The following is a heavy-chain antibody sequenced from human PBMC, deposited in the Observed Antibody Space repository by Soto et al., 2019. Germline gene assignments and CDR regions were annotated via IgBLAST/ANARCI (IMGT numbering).Heavy chain of an antibody. D-gene: IGHD6-13*01. Sequence: QLQLQESGPGLVKPSETLSLTCTVSGGSISSGAYYWGWIRQPPGKGLEWIGSIYYSGNTYYNPSLTSRVPMSVDTAKNQFSLKLNSVNAADTAFYYCGGSVSSYYRRVFDPWGQGNLVTVSS. CDR1: GGSISSGAYY. CDR2: IYYSGNT. CDR3: GGSVSSYYRRVFDP. V-gene: IGHV4-39*01. J-gene: IGHJ5*02.